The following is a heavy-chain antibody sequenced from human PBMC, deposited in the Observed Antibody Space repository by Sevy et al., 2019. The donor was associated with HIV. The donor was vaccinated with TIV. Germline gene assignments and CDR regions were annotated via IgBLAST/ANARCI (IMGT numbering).Heavy chain of an antibody. V-gene: IGHV3-15*01. Sequence: GGSLRLSCAASGFTFSNAWMSWVRQAPGKGLEWVGRIKSKTDGGTTDYAAPVKGRFTISRDDSKNTLYLQMNSLKTEDTAVTYCTATVTTPVDYYGMDVWGQGTTVTVSS. D-gene: IGHD4-17*01. CDR3: TATVTTPVDYYGMDV. J-gene: IGHJ6*02. CDR2: IKSKTDGGTT. CDR1: GFTFSNAW.